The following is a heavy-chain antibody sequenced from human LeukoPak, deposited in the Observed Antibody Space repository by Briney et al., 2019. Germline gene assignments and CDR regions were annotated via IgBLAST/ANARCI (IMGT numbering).Heavy chain of an antibody. Sequence: SQTLSLTCTVSGGSISSGDYYWSWLRQPPGKGLEWIGYIYYSGSTYYNPSLKSRVTISVDTSKNQFSLKLSSVTAADTAVYYCARGGLYQLLETDYWGQGTLVTVSS. J-gene: IGHJ4*02. CDR1: GGSISSGDYY. CDR3: ARGGLYQLLETDY. CDR2: IYYSGST. V-gene: IGHV4-30-4*08. D-gene: IGHD2-2*01.